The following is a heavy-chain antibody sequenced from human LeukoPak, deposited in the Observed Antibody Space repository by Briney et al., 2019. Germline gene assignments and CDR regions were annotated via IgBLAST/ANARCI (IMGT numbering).Heavy chain of an antibody. CDR2: ISSSGSTI. CDR3: ARDSIVYYGSGSYPYYFDY. Sequence: PGGSLRLSCAASGFTFSSYEMNWVRQAPGKGLEWVSYISSSGSTIYYADSVKGRFTISKDNAKNSLYLQMNSLRAEDTAVYYCARDSIVYYGSGSYPYYFDYWGQGTLVTVSS. J-gene: IGHJ4*02. CDR1: GFTFSSYE. V-gene: IGHV3-48*03. D-gene: IGHD3-10*01.